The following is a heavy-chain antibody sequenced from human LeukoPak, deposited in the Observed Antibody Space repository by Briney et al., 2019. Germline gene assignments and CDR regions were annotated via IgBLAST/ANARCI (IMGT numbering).Heavy chain of an antibody. D-gene: IGHD2-15*01. Sequence: SETLSLTCAVYGGSFSGYYWSWIRQPPGKGLEWIGEINHSGSTNYNPSLKSRVTISVDTSMNQFSLKLSSVTAADTAVYYCAASVVVVAARDYWGQGTLVTVSS. CDR3: AASVVVVAARDY. CDR2: INHSGST. CDR1: GGSFSGYY. J-gene: IGHJ4*02. V-gene: IGHV4-34*01.